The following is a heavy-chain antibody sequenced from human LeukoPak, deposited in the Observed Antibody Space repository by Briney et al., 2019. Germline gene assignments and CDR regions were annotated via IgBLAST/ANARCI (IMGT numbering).Heavy chain of an antibody. V-gene: IGHV1-46*01. D-gene: IGHD3-10*01. Sequence: GASVKVSCTASVYSFTNYLIHWMRQAPGQGLEWLGIINPSSGDTSYAQNFQGRVTISRDTSTTTVYMELSSLRSEDTDVYYCVRELSGGTFDYWGQGTLVTVSS. CDR1: VYSFTNYL. CDR2: INPSSGDT. J-gene: IGHJ4*02. CDR3: VRELSGGTFDY.